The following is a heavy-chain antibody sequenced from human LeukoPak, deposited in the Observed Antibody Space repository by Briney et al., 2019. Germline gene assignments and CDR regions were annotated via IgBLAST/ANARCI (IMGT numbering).Heavy chain of an antibody. CDR3: ARHYGSGSHNWFDP. J-gene: IGHJ5*02. V-gene: IGHV4-4*09. CDR1: GGSISGYY. D-gene: IGHD3-10*01. Sequence: SETLSLTCTVSGGSISGYYWSWIRQPPGKGLEWIGSFYSSGTTNYTPSLKSRVTISLDTSKNQFSLELSSVTAADTAVYYCARHYGSGSHNWFDPWGQGTLATVSS. CDR2: FYSSGTT.